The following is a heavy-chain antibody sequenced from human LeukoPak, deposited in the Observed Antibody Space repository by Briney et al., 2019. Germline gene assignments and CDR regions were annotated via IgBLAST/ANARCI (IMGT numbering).Heavy chain of an antibody. V-gene: IGHV3-48*02. D-gene: IGHD2-15*01. CDR3: AREGRGDFVVVVGGNDAFDI. J-gene: IGHJ3*02. CDR2: ISSSSSTI. CDR1: GFTFSSYS. Sequence: GGSLRLSCAASGFTFSSYSMNWVRQAPGKGLEWVSYISSSSSTIYYADSVKGRFTISRDNAKNSLYLQMNSLRDEDTAVYYCAREGRGDFVVVVGGNDAFDIWGQGTMVTVSS.